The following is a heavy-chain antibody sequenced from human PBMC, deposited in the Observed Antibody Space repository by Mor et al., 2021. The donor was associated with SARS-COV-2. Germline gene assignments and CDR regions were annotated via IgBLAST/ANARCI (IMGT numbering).Heavy chain of an antibody. Sequence: TFSSYALHWVRQPPGRGLEWVTFISSDRSKKYYADSVKGRFTISRDNFENTLYLQMNSLRAEDTAVYYCAREGTNGAYFD. CDR2: ISSDRSKK. J-gene: IGHJ4*01. V-gene: IGHV3-30*04. D-gene: IGHD2-8*01. CDR1: TFSSYA. CDR3: AREGTNGAYFD.